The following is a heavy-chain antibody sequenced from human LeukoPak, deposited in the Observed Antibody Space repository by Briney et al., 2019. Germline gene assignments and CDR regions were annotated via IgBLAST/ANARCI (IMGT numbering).Heavy chain of an antibody. D-gene: IGHD3-10*01. CDR2: ISSSSSYI. V-gene: IGHV3-21*01. CDR1: GFTFSSYS. CDR3: ARDLSAVTMVRGNYYYYMDV. Sequence: PGGSLRLSCAASGFTFSSYSMNWVRQAPGKGLEWVSSISSSSSYIYYADSVKGRFTISRDNAKNSLYLQMNSLRAEDTAVYYCARDLSAVTMVRGNYYYYMDVWGKGTTVTVSS. J-gene: IGHJ6*03.